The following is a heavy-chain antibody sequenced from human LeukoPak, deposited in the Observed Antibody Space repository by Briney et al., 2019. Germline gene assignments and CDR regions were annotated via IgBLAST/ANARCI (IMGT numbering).Heavy chain of an antibody. Sequence: PSETLSLTCTVSGGSISSYYWSWIRQPPGKGLEWIGYIYYSGSTYYNPSLKSRVTISVDTSKNQFSLKLSSVTAADTAVYYCARSGDWFGELLGAFDIWGQGTMVTVSS. V-gene: IGHV4-59*08. CDR3: ARSGDWFGELLGAFDI. CDR1: GGSISSYY. CDR2: IYYSGST. D-gene: IGHD3-10*01. J-gene: IGHJ3*02.